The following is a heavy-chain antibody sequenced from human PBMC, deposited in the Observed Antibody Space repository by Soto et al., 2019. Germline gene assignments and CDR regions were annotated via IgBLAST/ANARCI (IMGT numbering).Heavy chain of an antibody. CDR2: IYPGDSDT. CDR1: GYSCTSYW. D-gene: IGHD6-6*01. CDR3: PRSSSSVERYYYYGMDV. Sequence: XDSLKITCKCSGYSCTSYWIGLVRQMPGKGLEWMGIIYPGDSDTRYSPSFQGQVTISADKSISTAYLQWSSLKASDTAMYYCPRSSSSVERYYYYGMDVWGQGTTVTVSS. V-gene: IGHV5-51*01. J-gene: IGHJ6*02.